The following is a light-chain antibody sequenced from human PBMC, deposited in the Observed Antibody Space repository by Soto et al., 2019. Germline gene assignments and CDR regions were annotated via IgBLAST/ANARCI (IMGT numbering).Light chain of an antibody. V-gene: IGKV3-15*01. CDR2: GAS. CDR1: QSVNSN. J-gene: IGKJ3*01. CDR3: QQYNNWAFT. Sequence: IRMKQSPVTLPVSPGERATLSCTASQSVNSNLAWYQQKRGQAPRLLIYGASTRATGIPASFIGNGSGTEFTLTDSSLQPEDFEVYYCQQYNNWAFTFGPGTMVDIK.